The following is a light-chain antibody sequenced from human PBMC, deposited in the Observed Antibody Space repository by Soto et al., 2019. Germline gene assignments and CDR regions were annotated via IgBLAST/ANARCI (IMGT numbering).Light chain of an antibody. V-gene: IGLV1-47*01. CDR1: SSNLGSGH. CDR3: AAWDDSLSGRV. J-gene: IGLJ3*02. Sequence: QSVLTQPPSASGTPGQRVTISCSGSSSNLGSGHVNCYQQLPGAAPKVLIYSSNQRPSGVPDRFSGSKSGTSASLAISGLRSEDEADYYCAAWDDSLSGRVFGGGTKLTVL. CDR2: SSN.